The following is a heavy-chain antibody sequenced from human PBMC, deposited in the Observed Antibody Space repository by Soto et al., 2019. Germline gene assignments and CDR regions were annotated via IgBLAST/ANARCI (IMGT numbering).Heavy chain of an antibody. V-gene: IGHV1-2*02. CDR2: INPKSGGT. CDR1: CYMFTGYY. CDR3: ATDRVAFDM. D-gene: IGHD3-22*01. J-gene: IGHJ3*02. Sequence: SVKVSFKASCYMFTGYYIHWVRQAPGQGLEWMGWINPKSGGTKYAEKFQGRVSMTGDTSITTAYLELSSLTSDDTAVYYCATDRVAFDMWGQGTKVTVSS.